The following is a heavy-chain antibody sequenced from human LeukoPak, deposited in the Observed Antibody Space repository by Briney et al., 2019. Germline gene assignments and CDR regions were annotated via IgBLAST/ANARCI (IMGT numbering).Heavy chain of an antibody. CDR3: ARPLLSVAATNYYYGMDV. D-gene: IGHD2-15*01. Sequence: GASVKVSCKASGGTFSSYAISWVRQAPGQGLEWMGGIIPIFGTANYAQKFQGRVTITADESTSTAYMELSSLRSGDTAVYYCARPLLSVAATNYYYGMDVWGQGTTVTVSS. CDR2: IIPIFGTA. CDR1: GGTFSSYA. J-gene: IGHJ6*02. V-gene: IGHV1-69*01.